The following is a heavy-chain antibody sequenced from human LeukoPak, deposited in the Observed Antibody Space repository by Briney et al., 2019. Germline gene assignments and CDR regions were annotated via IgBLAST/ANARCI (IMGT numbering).Heavy chain of an antibody. J-gene: IGHJ4*02. CDR1: GGTFSSYA. Sequence: GSSVNVSCKASGGTFSSYAISWVRQAPGQGLEWMGRIIPILGIANYAQKFQGRVTITADKSTSTAYMELSSPRSEDTAVYYCARGGSTYYYGSGSYALPFDYWGQGTLVTVSS. V-gene: IGHV1-69*04. CDR3: ARGGSTYYYGSGSYALPFDY. D-gene: IGHD3-10*01. CDR2: IIPILGIA.